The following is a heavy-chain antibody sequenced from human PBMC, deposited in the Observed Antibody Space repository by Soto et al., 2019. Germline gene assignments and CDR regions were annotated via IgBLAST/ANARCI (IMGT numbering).Heavy chain of an antibody. V-gene: IGHV2-5*02. J-gene: IGHJ4*02. CDR2: IYWDPDK. CDR1: GFSLSTSGVG. D-gene: IGHD2-21*01. CDR3: AHRSIFDY. Sequence: QITLKESGPTLVKPTQTLTLTCTFSGFSLSTSGVGVGWIRQPPGKALEWLALIYWDPDKRYSPSLKGRLTHTQDAPQNQVVLTMTNTDPVDTATYYCAHRSIFDYWGQETLVTVSS.